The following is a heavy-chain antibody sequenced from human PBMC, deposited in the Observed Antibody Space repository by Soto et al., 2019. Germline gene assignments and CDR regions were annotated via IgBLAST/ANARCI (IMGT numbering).Heavy chain of an antibody. D-gene: IGHD3-10*01. CDR1: GGSFSGYY. V-gene: IGHV4-34*01. CDR3: ARSPRITLVRGPHYYYGMDV. Sequence: QVQLQQWGAGLLKPSETLSLTCAVYGGSFSGYYWSWIRQPPGKGLEWIGEINHSGSTNYNPSLKGRVTQSVDTSKNQVSLKMSSVTAADTAVYYCARSPRITLVRGPHYYYGMDVWGQGTPVTVSS. J-gene: IGHJ6*02. CDR2: INHSGST.